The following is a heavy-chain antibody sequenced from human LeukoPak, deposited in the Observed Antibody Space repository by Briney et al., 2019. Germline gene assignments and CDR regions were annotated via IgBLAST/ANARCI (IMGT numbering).Heavy chain of an antibody. J-gene: IGHJ6*03. D-gene: IGHD1-26*01. Sequence: ALVKVSCKASRYTFSDYYMHWMRQAPGQGLERMAWINPNSGGTNYAQKFQGRVTMTRDTSISTAYMELSRLRSDDTAVYYCARGPLGGARHMDVWGKGTTVTVSS. CDR2: INPNSGGT. CDR3: ARGPLGGARHMDV. V-gene: IGHV1-2*02. CDR1: RYTFSDYY.